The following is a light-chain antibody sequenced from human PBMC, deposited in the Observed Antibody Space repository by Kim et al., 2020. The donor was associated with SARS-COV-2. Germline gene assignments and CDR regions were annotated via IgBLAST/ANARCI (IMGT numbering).Light chain of an antibody. Sequence: SPGESATLSGSASQSVGSTSVGWYQQKPGQAPRLLIYAASSRATGIPDRFSGSGSGTDFTLSISRLEPEDFAVYYCQQYGSSPRMFGQGTKVDIK. V-gene: IGKV3-20*01. CDR3: QQYGSSPRM. J-gene: IGKJ1*01. CDR2: AAS. CDR1: QSVGSTS.